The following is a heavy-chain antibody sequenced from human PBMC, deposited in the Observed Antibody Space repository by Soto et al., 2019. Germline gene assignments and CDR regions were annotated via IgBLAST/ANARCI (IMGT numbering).Heavy chain of an antibody. Sequence: SGPTLVNPTQTLTLTCTFSGFSLSTSGMCVSWILQPPGKALEWLALIDWDDDKYYSTSLKTRLTISKDTSKNQVVLTMTNMDPVDTATYYCARTHPTYNWNDARWFDPWGQGTLVTVSS. CDR1: GFSLSTSGMC. D-gene: IGHD1-1*01. CDR3: ARTHPTYNWNDARWFDP. CDR2: IDWDDDK. V-gene: IGHV2-70*01. J-gene: IGHJ5*02.